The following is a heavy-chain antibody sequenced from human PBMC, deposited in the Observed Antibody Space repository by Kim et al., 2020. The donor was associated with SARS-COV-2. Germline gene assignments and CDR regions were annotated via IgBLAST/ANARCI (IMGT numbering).Heavy chain of an antibody. CDR2: ISGDGGST. J-gene: IGHJ6*02. V-gene: IGHV3-43*02. Sequence: GGSLRLSCAASGFTFDDYAMHWVRQAPGKGLEWVSLISGDGGSTYYAASVKGRFTISSDNSKNSLYLQMNSLRTEDTALYYCAKDELNLRGSYDFWSGYSSDYYYYGMDVWGQGTTVTVSS. D-gene: IGHD3-3*01. CDR3: AKDELNLRGSYDFWSGYSSDYYYYGMDV. CDR1: GFTFDDYA.